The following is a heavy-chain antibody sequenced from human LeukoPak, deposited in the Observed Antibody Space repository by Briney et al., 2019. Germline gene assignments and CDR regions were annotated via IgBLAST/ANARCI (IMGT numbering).Heavy chain of an antibody. CDR2: IYHTGST. CDR1: GYSISSGYY. CDR3: ASGGTAVVMALTYYFDT. D-gene: IGHD3-22*01. V-gene: IGHV4-38-2*01. Sequence: ASETLFLTCAVSGYSISSGYYWGWIRQPPGKGLEWIGSIYHTGSTYYNPSLQSRVTISLDSPKNQFSLKLTSVTAADTAVYYCASGGTAVVMALTYYFDTWGQGTPVTVSS. J-gene: IGHJ4*02.